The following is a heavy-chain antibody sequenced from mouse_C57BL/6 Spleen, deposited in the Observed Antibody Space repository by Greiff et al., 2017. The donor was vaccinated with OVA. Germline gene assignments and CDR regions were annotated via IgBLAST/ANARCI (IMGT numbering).Heavy chain of an antibody. CDR1: GYTFTSYW. CDR2: IDPSDSYT. D-gene: IGHD3-2*02. CDR3: ARSTAQAEYFDY. Sequence: QVQLQQPGAELVMPGASVKLSCKASGYTFTSYWMHWVKQRPGQGLEWIGEIDPSDSYTNYNQKFKGKSTLTVDKSSSTAYMQLSSLTSEDSAVYYCARSTAQAEYFDYWGQGTTLTVSS. V-gene: IGHV1-69*01. J-gene: IGHJ2*01.